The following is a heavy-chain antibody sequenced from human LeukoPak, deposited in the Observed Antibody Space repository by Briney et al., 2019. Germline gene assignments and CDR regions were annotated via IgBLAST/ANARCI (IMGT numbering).Heavy chain of an antibody. J-gene: IGHJ4*02. CDR1: GFTFSSYG. CDR2: IWYDGSSK. Sequence: HPGGSLRLSCAASGFTFSSYGMHWVRQAPGKGLEWVAVIWYDGSSKYYADSVKGRFTISRDNTKNTLYLHMNSLRAEDTAVYYCARVGWNYYSEYWGQGTLVTVSS. D-gene: IGHD3-22*01. V-gene: IGHV3-33*01. CDR3: ARVGWNYYSEY.